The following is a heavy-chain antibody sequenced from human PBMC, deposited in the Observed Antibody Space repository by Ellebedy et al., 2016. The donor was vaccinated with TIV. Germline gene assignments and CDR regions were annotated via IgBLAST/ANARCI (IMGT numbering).Heavy chain of an antibody. D-gene: IGHD3-10*02. J-gene: IGHJ2*01. CDR2: IYSGDDT. Sequence: GESLKISCADSGFSFDDYGMSWARQAPGKGLEWVSTIYSGDDTYYADSVKGRFFISRDNSENTLYLQMSSLKAEDTAVYYCARASFYDVDLSGWYFDFWGRGTLVTVSS. CDR1: GFSFDDYG. V-gene: IGHV3-66*01. CDR3: ARASFYDVDLSGWYFDF.